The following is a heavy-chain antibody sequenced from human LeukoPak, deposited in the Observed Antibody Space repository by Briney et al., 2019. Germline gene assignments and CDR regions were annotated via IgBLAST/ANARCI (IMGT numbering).Heavy chain of an antibody. V-gene: IGHV3-21*01. CDR1: GFPFIGYN. CDR3: AKATSTRAVAGDYFDY. J-gene: IGHJ4*02. CDR2: ISGTSTYI. D-gene: IGHD3-10*01. Sequence: GGSLRLSCAASGFPFIGYNMNWVRQAPGKGLEWVSSISGTSTYIYYAESVKGRFTISRDNAKNSLYLQMDSLRADDTAVYFCAKATSTRAVAGDYFDYWGQGTLVTVSS.